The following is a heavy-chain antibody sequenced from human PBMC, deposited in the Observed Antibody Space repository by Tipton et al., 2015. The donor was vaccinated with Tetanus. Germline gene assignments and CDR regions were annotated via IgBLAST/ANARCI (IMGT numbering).Heavy chain of an antibody. Sequence: SLRLSCTASGFTFGDYDMSWFRQAPGKGLEWVGLIRSKAHGGTTEYAASVKGRFTISRDDSKSIAYLQMNSLKTEDTAVYYCTREIVVVPAAILGGRDLYYYGMDVRGQGTTVTVSS. CDR2: IRSKAHGGTT. CDR1: GFTFGDYD. D-gene: IGHD2-2*02. CDR3: TREIVVVPAAILGGRDLYYYGMDV. V-gene: IGHV3-49*03. J-gene: IGHJ6*02.